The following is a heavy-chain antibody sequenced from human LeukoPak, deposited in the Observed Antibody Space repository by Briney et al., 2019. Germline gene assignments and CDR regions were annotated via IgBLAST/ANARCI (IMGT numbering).Heavy chain of an antibody. V-gene: IGHV4-61*02. CDR1: GGSISSGSYY. Sequence: SETLSLTCTVSGGSISSGSYYWSWIRQPAGKGLEWIGRIYTSGSTNYNPSLKSRVTISVDTSKNQFSLKLSSVTAADTAVYYCARDVSWGSGYDNNTYTLRWLDYWGQGTLVTVSS. J-gene: IGHJ4*02. CDR3: ARDVSWGSGYDNNTYTLRWLDY. D-gene: IGHD2/OR15-2a*01. CDR2: IYTSGST.